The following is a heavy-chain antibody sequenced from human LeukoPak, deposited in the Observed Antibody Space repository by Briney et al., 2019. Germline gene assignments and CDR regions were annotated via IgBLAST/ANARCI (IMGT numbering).Heavy chain of an antibody. CDR1: GFTFSSYS. CDR2: ISSSSSYI. Sequence: PRGSLRLSCAASGFTFSSYSMNWVRQAPGKGLEWVSSISSSSSYIYYADSVKGRFTISRDNAKNPLYLQMNSLRAEDTAVYYCARVGTTVTTFYYWGQGTLVTVSS. V-gene: IGHV3-21*01. J-gene: IGHJ4*02. D-gene: IGHD4-17*01. CDR3: ARVGTTVTTFYY.